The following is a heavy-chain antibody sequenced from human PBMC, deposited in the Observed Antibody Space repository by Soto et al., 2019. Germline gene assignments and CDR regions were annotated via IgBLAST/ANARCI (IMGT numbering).Heavy chain of an antibody. D-gene: IGHD1-7*01. V-gene: IGHV1-2*02. CDR3: ARAPGHKNSRGDF. J-gene: IGHJ4*02. CDR1: GYTFTYYF. Sequence: VRLMPSGPEVRRPGASVTVSCKASGYTFTYYFIHWVRRAPGQGLEWMGYTNHKSGDTHYSQTFRGRVSMTIATSTATANMGLSSLKSDDTAVDFCARAPGHKNSRGDFWGQGTPITVSS. CDR2: TNHKSGDT.